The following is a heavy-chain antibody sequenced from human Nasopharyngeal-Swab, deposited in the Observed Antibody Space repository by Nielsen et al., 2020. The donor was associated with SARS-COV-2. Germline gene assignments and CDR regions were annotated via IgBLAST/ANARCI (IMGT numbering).Heavy chain of an antibody. CDR1: GYTFTSYD. CDR3: ARGRSITMIVVVITTEWYYYMDV. D-gene: IGHD3-22*01. J-gene: IGHJ6*03. CDR2: MNPNSGNT. V-gene: IGHV1-8*01. Sequence: ASVKVSCKASGYTFTSYDINWVRQATGQGLEWMGWMNPNSGNTGYAQKFQGRVTMTRNTSISTAYMELSSLRSEDTAVYYCARGRSITMIVVVITTEWYYYMDVWCKGTTVTVSS.